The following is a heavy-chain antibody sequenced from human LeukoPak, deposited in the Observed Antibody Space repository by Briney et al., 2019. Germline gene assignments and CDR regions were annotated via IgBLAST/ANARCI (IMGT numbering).Heavy chain of an antibody. J-gene: IGHJ3*02. CDR3: ARDRGELNTGGAFDI. D-gene: IGHD1-26*01. CDR2: INPSGGST. Sequence: GGSLRLSCAASGFTFSSYGMHWVRQAPGQGLEWMGIINPSGGSTSYAQEFQGRVTMTRDTSTSTVYMELSSLRSEDTAVYYCARDRGELNTGGAFDIWGQGTMVTVSS. V-gene: IGHV1-46*01. CDR1: GFTFSSYG.